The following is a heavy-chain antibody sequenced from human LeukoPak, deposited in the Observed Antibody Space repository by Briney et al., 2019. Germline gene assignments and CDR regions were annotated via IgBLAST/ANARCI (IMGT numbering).Heavy chain of an antibody. J-gene: IGHJ5*02. D-gene: IGHD5-18*01. Sequence: GESLRISCQGSGYSFTNYRISWVRPMPGRGLEWMGWIDASDSYTNYSPSFQGHVTISADKSSSTAYLQWSSLKASDTAIYYCARHVLYSYGPQWWFDPWGQGTLVTVSS. CDR2: IDASDSYT. V-gene: IGHV5-10-1*01. CDR3: ARHVLYSYGPQWWFDP. CDR1: GYSFTNYR.